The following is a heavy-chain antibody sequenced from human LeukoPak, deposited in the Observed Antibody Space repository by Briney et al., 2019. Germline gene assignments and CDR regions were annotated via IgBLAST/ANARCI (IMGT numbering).Heavy chain of an antibody. D-gene: IGHD2-2*03. CDR3: ARDGSDF. CDR2: IYYSGST. J-gene: IGHJ4*02. V-gene: IGHV4-39*07. Sequence: SETLSLTCTVSGGSISSSSYYWGWIRQPPGKGLEWIGSIYYSGSTYYNPSLKSRVTISVDTSKNQFSLKLSPVTAADTAVYYCARDGSDFWGQGTLVTVSS. CDR1: GGSISSSSYY.